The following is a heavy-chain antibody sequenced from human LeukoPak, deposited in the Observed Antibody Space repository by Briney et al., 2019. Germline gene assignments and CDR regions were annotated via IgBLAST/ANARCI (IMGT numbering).Heavy chain of an antibody. CDR2: IYYSGST. Sequence: PSETLSLTCTVSGGSISSYYWSWIRQPPGKGLEWIGYIYYSGSTNYNPSLKSRVTISVDTSKNQFSLKLSSVTAADTAVYYCAGIGSSWRNLPFDYWGQGTLVTVSS. CDR3: AGIGSSWRNLPFDY. V-gene: IGHV4-59*01. CDR1: GGSISSYY. J-gene: IGHJ4*02. D-gene: IGHD2-15*01.